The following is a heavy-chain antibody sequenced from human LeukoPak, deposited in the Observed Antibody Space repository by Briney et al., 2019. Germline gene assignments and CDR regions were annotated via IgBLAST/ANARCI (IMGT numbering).Heavy chain of an antibody. CDR1: GFTFKSYA. Sequence: GGSLRLSCAASGFTFKSYAMHWVRQAPGKGLEYVSAISYNGGSTYYANSVKGRFTISRDNSKNTLYLHMGSPRADDMAVYYYARRPYSGTYYFDYWGQGTLVTVSS. V-gene: IGHV3-64*01. J-gene: IGHJ4*02. D-gene: IGHD1-26*01. CDR2: ISYNGGST. CDR3: ARRPYSGTYYFDY.